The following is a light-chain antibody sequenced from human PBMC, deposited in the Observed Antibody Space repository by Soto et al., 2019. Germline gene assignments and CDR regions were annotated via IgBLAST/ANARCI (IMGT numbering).Light chain of an antibody. Sequence: EIVLTQSPGTLSLSPGDRATLSCRASQTIRNNYLAWYQQKPGQAPRLLIYGASSRAAGSPDRCSGSGSGTDFTLTISRLEPEDFGVYYCQQYGSSPFTFGPGTKVDIK. J-gene: IGKJ3*01. CDR2: GAS. CDR3: QQYGSSPFT. CDR1: QTIRNNY. V-gene: IGKV3-20*01.